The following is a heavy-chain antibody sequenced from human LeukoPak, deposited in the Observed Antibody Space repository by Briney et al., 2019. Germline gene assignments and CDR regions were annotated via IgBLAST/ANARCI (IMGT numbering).Heavy chain of an antibody. D-gene: IGHD3-22*01. V-gene: IGHV3-74*01. CDR2: INSDGSST. Sequence: GGSLRLSCAASGFTFSSYWMHWVRQAPGKGLVRVSRINSDGSSTSYADSVKGRFTISRDNAKNTLYLQMNSLRAEDTAVYYCARATGGDYYDSSDLDYWGQGTLVTVSS. J-gene: IGHJ4*02. CDR1: GFTFSSYW. CDR3: ARATGGDYYDSSDLDY.